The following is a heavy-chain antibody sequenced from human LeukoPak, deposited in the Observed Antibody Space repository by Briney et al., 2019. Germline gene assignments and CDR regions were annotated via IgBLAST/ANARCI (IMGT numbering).Heavy chain of an antibody. CDR1: GGTFSSYA. D-gene: IGHD6-13*01. CDR3: ARAESIAAAGYRGGFDY. J-gene: IGHJ4*02. Sequence: SVKVSCKASGGTFSSYAISWVRQAPGQGLEWMGRIIPILGIANYAQKFQGRVTITADKSTSTAYMELSSLRSGDTAVYYCARAESIAAAGYRGGFDYWGQGTLVTVSS. V-gene: IGHV1-69*04. CDR2: IIPILGIA.